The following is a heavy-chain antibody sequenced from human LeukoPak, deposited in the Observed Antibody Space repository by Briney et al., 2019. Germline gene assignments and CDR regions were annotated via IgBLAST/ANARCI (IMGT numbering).Heavy chain of an antibody. V-gene: IGHV3-73*01. CDR3: TRLYLSYDFWSGYYSGADY. Sequence: GGSLRLSCAASGCTFSGYARHWVRQASGKGLEWVGRIRSKGNSYATAYAAWGKGMFTISRDDSKNTPYLQMNSLKTEDSAVYYCTRLYLSYDFWSGYYSGADYWGQGTLVTVSS. CDR2: IRSKGNSYAT. CDR1: GCTFSGYA. D-gene: IGHD3-3*01. J-gene: IGHJ4*02.